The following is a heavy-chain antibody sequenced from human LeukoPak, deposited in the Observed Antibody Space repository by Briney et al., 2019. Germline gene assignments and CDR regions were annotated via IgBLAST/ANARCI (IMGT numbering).Heavy chain of an antibody. CDR3: ARQRFSWYSSSFPYYFDY. J-gene: IGHJ4*02. CDR2: INHSGST. Sequence: GSLRLSCAASGFTFSSYSMNWVRQPPGKGLEWIGEINHSGSTNYNPSLKSRVTISVDTSKNQFSLKLSSVTAADTAVYYCARQRFSWYSSSFPYYFDYWGQGTLVTVSS. CDR1: GFTFSSYS. D-gene: IGHD6-6*01. V-gene: IGHV4-34*01.